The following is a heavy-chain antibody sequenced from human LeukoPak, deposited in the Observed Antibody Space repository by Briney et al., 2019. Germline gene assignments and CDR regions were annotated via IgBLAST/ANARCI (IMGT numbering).Heavy chain of an antibody. CDR2: IYHSGST. D-gene: IGHD2-15*01. CDR3: ASEGVDSVDCSGGSCYQNWFDP. J-gene: IGHJ5*02. Sequence: SETLSLTCAVSGGSISSGGYSWSWIRQPPGKGQEWIGYIYHSGSTYYNPSLKSRVTISVDTSKNQFSLKLSSVTAADTAVYYCASEGVDSVDCSGGSCYQNWFDPWGQGTLVTASS. CDR1: GGSISSGGYS. V-gene: IGHV4-30-2*01.